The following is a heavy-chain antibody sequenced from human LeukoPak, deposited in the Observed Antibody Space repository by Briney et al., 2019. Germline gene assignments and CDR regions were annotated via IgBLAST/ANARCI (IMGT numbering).Heavy chain of an antibody. CDR3: ARRPYYDILTGYLLGPFWYFDY. D-gene: IGHD3-9*01. CDR1: GGSFSGYY. CDR2: INHSGST. J-gene: IGHJ4*02. Sequence: SETLSLTCAVYGGSFSGYYWSWIRQPPGKGLEWIGEINHSGSTNYNPSLKSRVTISVDTSKNQFSLKLSSVTAADTAVYYCARRPYYDILTGYLLGPFWYFDYWGQGTLVTVSS. V-gene: IGHV4-34*01.